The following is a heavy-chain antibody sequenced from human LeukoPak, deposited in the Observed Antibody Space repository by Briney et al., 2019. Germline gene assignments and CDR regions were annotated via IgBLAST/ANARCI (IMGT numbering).Heavy chain of an antibody. D-gene: IGHD3-16*01. J-gene: IGHJ6*04. CDR2: ISSSGSTI. V-gene: IGHV3-48*03. CDR3: PKPTITTTGGV. Sequence: PGGSLRLSCAASGFTLSSYEMNWVRQAPGKGLEWVSYISSSGSTIYYADSVKGRFTISRDNAKNSLYLQINSLRTENTAVYYTPKPTITTTGGVWGKGPTVPVSS. CDR1: GFTLSSYE.